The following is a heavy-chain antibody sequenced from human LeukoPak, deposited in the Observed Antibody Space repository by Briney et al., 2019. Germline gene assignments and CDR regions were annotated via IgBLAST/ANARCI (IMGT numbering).Heavy chain of an antibody. CDR1: GGSISSGGYY. Sequence: SETLSLTCTVSGGSISSGGYYWSWIRQPPGKGLEWIGYIYHSGSTYYNPSLKSRVTISVDRSKNQFSLKLSSVTAADTAVYYCARSPSYSGSYIGYWGQGTLVTVSS. J-gene: IGHJ4*02. CDR3: ARSPSYSGSYIGY. CDR2: IYHSGST. V-gene: IGHV4-30-2*01. D-gene: IGHD1-26*01.